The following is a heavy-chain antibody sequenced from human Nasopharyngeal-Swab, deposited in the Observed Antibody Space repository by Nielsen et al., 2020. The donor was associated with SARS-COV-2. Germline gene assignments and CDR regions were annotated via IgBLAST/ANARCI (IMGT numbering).Heavy chain of an antibody. D-gene: IGHD1-20*01. CDR1: GGSFSGYY. V-gene: IGHV4-34*01. CDR2: INHSGSI. Sequence: SETLSLTCAVYGGSFSGYYWSRIRQSPGKGLEWIGEINHSGSINYNLSLKSRVTISVETSKNQFALKLSSVTAADTAVYYCARGRGITVTTPIPVFDYWGQGTLVTVSS. J-gene: IGHJ4*02. CDR3: ARGRGITVTTPIPVFDY.